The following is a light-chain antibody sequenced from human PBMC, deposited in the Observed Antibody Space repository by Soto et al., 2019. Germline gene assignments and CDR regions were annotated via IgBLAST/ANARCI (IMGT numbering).Light chain of an antibody. CDR2: DAS. CDR1: QDISNH. Sequence: DIQLTQSPSSLSASVGDRVTITCQASQDISNHLNWYQQKPGKAPNLLIYDASDLETGVPSRFSGGGSGTFFSFTINSLQPEDIETYYCQKHDGVPLFGPGTKVDIK. CDR3: QKHDGVPL. J-gene: IGKJ3*01. V-gene: IGKV1-33*01.